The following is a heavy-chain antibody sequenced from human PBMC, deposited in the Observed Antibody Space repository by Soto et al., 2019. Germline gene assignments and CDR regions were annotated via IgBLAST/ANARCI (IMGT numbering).Heavy chain of an antibody. Sequence: HPGGSLRLSCAASGFTFGYYWMHWVRQPPGKGPEWVSRMTGDGRTTQYADSVKGRFTASRDNAKSTLYLQMNSLRAEDTAVYYCATAEVDYWGQGTLVTVSS. J-gene: IGHJ4*02. CDR3: ATAEVDY. V-gene: IGHV3-74*03. CDR1: GFTFGYYW. CDR2: MTGDGRTT.